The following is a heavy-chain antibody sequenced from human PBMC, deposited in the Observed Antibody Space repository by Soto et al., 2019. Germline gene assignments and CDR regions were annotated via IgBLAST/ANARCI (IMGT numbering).Heavy chain of an antibody. Sequence: SETLSLTCTVSGGSTSSDNYWSWIRQPPGKGLEWIGHIYYSGNTDYNPSLKSRLAISVDTSKNQFSLKLSSVTAADTAVYYCARLDSYCYCGQGTLVTVSS. V-gene: IGHV4-39*01. D-gene: IGHD5-18*01. CDR1: GGSTSSDNY. J-gene: IGHJ1*01. CDR2: IYYSGNT. CDR3: ARLDSYCY.